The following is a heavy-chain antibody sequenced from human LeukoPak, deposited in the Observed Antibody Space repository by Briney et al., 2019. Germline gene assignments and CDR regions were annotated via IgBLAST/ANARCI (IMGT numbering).Heavy chain of an antibody. CDR1: GGSFSGYY. J-gene: IGHJ5*02. CDR2: INHSGST. Sequence: SETLSLTCAVYGGSFSGYYWSWIRQPPGKGLEWIGEINHSGSTNYNPSLKSRVTISVDTSKNQFSLKLSSVTAADTAVYYCARTHQRWLQIEPWGQGTLVTVSS. V-gene: IGHV4-34*01. CDR3: ARTHQRWLQIEP. D-gene: IGHD5-24*01.